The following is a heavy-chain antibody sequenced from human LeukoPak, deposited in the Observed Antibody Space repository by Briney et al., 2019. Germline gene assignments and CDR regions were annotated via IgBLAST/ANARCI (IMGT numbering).Heavy chain of an antibody. J-gene: IGHJ6*02. CDR2: ISSSGRTI. CDR1: GFTFSSSE. V-gene: IGHV3-48*03. D-gene: IGHD3-3*01. Sequence: PGGSLRLSCAAPGFTFSSSEMNGGRQGPGKGLEWVSYISSSGRTIDYADSVKGRFTISRDNATNSLYLQMNSLRAEDTAVYYYAREGEDFRSGYSYVSMDVWGQGTTVTVSS. CDR3: AREGEDFRSGYSYVSMDV.